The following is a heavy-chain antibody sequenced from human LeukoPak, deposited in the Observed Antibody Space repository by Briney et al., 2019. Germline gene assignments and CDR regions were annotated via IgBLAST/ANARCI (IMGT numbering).Heavy chain of an antibody. CDR3: ASSSGYLRSWFDP. D-gene: IGHD3-22*01. CDR2: INPNSGGT. CDR1: GYTFTGYY. Sequence: AGSVKVSCKASGYTFTGYYMHWVRQAPGQGLEWMGWINPNSGGTNYAQKFQGRVTMTRDTSISTAYMELSRLRSDDTAVYYCASSSGYLRSWFDPWGQGTLVTVSS. V-gene: IGHV1-2*02. J-gene: IGHJ5*02.